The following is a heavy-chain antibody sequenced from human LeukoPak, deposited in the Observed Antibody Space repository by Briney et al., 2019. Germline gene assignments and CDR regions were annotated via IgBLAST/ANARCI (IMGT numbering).Heavy chain of an antibody. CDR1: GGPISIGGYY. Sequence: PAETLSLTCTVSGGPISIGGYYWSWIRQHPGKGLEWIGYIYYSGSTYYNPSLKSRVTISVDTSKNQFSLKLSSVTAADTAVYYCARTMVRGVTFDYWGQGTLVTVSS. D-gene: IGHD3-10*01. CDR2: IYYSGST. V-gene: IGHV4-31*03. CDR3: ARTMVRGVTFDY. J-gene: IGHJ4*02.